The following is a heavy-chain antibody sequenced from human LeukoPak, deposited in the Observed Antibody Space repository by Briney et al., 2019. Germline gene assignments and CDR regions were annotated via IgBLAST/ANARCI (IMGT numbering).Heavy chain of an antibody. CDR3: AKAVAARPHYYYGMDV. Sequence: GGSLRLSCAASGFSFSNYWMNWVRQAPGKGLEWVANINQDASERYYVDSVRGRFTISRDNSKNTLYLQMNSLRAEDTAVYYCAKAVAARPHYYYGMDVWGQGTTVTVSS. V-gene: IGHV3-7*03. CDR2: INQDASER. D-gene: IGHD6-6*01. CDR1: GFSFSNYW. J-gene: IGHJ6*02.